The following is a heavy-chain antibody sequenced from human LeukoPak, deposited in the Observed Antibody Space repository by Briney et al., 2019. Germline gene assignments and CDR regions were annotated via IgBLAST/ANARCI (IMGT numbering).Heavy chain of an antibody. D-gene: IGHD5-18*01. Sequence: PGGSLRLSCAASGFTFSSYAMSWVRQAPGKGLEWVSGINWNGGNTGYADSVKGRFTISRDNAKNSLYLQMNSLRAEDTALYYCARDPGYSYGSYYFDYWGQGTLVTVSS. CDR2: INWNGGNT. J-gene: IGHJ4*02. CDR3: ARDPGYSYGSYYFDY. CDR1: GFTFSSYA. V-gene: IGHV3-20*04.